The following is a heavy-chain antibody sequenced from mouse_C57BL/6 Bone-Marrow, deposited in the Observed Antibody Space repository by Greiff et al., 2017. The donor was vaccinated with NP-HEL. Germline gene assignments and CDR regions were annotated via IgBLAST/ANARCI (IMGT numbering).Heavy chain of an antibody. CDR2: IHPNSGST. D-gene: IGHD2-3*01. CDR1: GYTFTSYW. V-gene: IGHV1-64*01. Sequence: QVQLQQPGAELVKPGASVKLSCKASGYTFTSYWMHWVKQRPGQGLEWIGMIHPNSGSTNYNEKFKSKATLTVDKSSSTAYMQLSSLTSEDSAVYYCARRWLLRWFAYWGQGTLVTVSA. J-gene: IGHJ3*01. CDR3: ARRWLLRWFAY.